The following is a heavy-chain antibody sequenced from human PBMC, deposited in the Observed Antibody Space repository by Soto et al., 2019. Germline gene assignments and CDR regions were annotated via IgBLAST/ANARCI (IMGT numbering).Heavy chain of an antibody. CDR3: ARNLGGRLYGMDV. Sequence: QVQLQESGPGPLKPSDTLSLTCGVSGGSISSKNWWSWVRQSPGKGLEWIGEIYQSGSTNYNPSLKSRVTISLDKSKNQCSLRLSSVTAADTAVYYCARNLGGRLYGMDVWGQGTTVTVSS. CDR2: IYQSGST. CDR1: GGSISSKNW. J-gene: IGHJ6*02. V-gene: IGHV4-4*02. D-gene: IGHD1-26*01.